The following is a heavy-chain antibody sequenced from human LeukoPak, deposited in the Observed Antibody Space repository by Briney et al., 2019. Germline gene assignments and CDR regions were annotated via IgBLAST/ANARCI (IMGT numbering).Heavy chain of an antibody. CDR3: ARNIAAAGTWFDP. Sequence: GASVKVSCKASGYTFTGYYMHWVRQAPGQGLEWMGWINPNSGGTNYAQKFQGRVTMTRDTSISTAYMELRSLRSDDTAVYYCARNIAAAGTWFDPWGQGTLVTVSS. J-gene: IGHJ5*02. V-gene: IGHV1-2*02. D-gene: IGHD6-13*01. CDR1: GYTFTGYY. CDR2: INPNSGGT.